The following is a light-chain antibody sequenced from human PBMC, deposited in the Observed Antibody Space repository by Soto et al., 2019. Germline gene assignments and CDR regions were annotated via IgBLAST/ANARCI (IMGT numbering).Light chain of an antibody. CDR2: GAS. J-gene: IGKJ3*01. V-gene: IGKV3-20*01. CDR3: QQYGSSFT. CDR1: QSVSSSY. Sequence: EIVLKQSPGTLFLSPGERAILSCRASQSVSSSYLAWYQQKPGQAPRLLIYGASSRATGIPDRFSGSGSGTDFTLPISRLEPEDFAVYYCQQYGSSFTFGPGTKVDIK.